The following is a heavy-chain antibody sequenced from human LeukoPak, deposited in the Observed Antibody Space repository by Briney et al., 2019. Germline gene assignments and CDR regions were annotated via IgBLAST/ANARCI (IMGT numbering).Heavy chain of an antibody. CDR1: GGSINIYY. J-gene: IGHJ3*02. V-gene: IGHV4-4*07. CDR3: ARDRGGSGYYSDAFDI. D-gene: IGHD3-22*01. CDR2: IYTSGST. Sequence: SETLSLTCTVSGGSINIYYWSWLRQPAGKGLEWIGRIYTSGSTNYNPSLKTRVTMSVDTSKNQFSLKLSSVTAADTAVYYCARDRGGSGYYSDAFDIWGQGTMVTVSS.